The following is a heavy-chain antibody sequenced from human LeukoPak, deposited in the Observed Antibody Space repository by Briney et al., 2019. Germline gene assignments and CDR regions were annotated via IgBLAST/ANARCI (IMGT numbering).Heavy chain of an antibody. CDR3: ARDEDSSGWYPDY. D-gene: IGHD6-19*01. Sequence: GASVKASCKASGYTFTGYYMHWVRQAPGQGLEWMGWINPNSGGTNYAQKFQGRVTMTRDTSISTAYMELSRLRSDDTAVYYCARDEDSSGWYPDYWGQGTLVTVSS. CDR1: GYTFTGYY. V-gene: IGHV1-2*02. J-gene: IGHJ4*02. CDR2: INPNSGGT.